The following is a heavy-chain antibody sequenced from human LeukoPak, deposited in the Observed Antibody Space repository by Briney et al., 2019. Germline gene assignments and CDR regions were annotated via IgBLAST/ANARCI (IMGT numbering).Heavy chain of an antibody. D-gene: IGHD3-16*01. Sequence: GGSLRLSCAASGFTFSSYSMNWVRQAPGKGLEWVSYISSSSSTIYYADSVKGRFTISRDNAKSSLYLQMNSLRDEDTAVYYCARDGPLVRMITFGNDAFDIWGQGTMVTVSS. J-gene: IGHJ3*02. CDR2: ISSSSSTI. CDR1: GFTFSSYS. CDR3: ARDGPLVRMITFGNDAFDI. V-gene: IGHV3-48*02.